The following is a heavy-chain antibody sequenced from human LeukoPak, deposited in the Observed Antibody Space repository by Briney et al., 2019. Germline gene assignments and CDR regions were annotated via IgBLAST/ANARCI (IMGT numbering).Heavy chain of an antibody. J-gene: IGHJ4*02. CDR2: IYYSGST. D-gene: IGHD3-22*01. CDR3: ASGLGGYNDSSGIRLDY. V-gene: IGHV4-31*03. CDR1: GGSISNGGYY. Sequence: SQTLSLTCTVSGGSISNGGYYWSWIRQHPGKGLEWIGYIYYSGSTYYNPSLKSRVTISVDTSKNQFSLKLSSVTAADTAVYYCASGLGGYNDSSGIRLDYWGQGTLVTVSS.